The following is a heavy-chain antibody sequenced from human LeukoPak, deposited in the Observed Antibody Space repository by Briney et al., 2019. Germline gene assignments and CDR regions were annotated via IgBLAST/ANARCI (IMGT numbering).Heavy chain of an antibody. V-gene: IGHV1-2*02. J-gene: IGHJ4*02. CDR2: INPNSGGT. Sequence: ASVKVSCKASGYTFTGYYMHWVRQAPGQGLEWMGWINPNSGGTNYAQKFQGRVTMTRDTSSSTAYMELSRLRSDDTAVYYCARDFGYSRLAIYYFDYWGQGILVTVSS. CDR3: ARDFGYSRLAIYYFDY. CDR1: GYTFTGYY. D-gene: IGHD6-13*01.